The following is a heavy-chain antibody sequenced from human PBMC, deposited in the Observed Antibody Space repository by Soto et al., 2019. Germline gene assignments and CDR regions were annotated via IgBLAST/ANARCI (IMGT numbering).Heavy chain of an antibody. CDR2: ISYDGSNK. V-gene: IGHV3-30*18. CDR1: GFTFSSYG. Sequence: PGGSLRLSCAASGFTFSSYGMHWVRQAPGKGLEWVAVISYDGSNKYYADSVKGRFTISRDNSKNTLYLQMNSLRAEDTAVYYCAKDQIVVAPAADYGMDVWGQGTTVTVYS. CDR3: AKDQIVVAPAADYGMDV. J-gene: IGHJ6*02. D-gene: IGHD2-2*01.